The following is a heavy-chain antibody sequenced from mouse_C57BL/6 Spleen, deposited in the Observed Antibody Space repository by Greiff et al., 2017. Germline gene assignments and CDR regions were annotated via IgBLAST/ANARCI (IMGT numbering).Heavy chain of an antibody. CDR3: ARHGYFDV. J-gene: IGHJ1*03. CDR1: GFTFSSYT. V-gene: IGHV5-9*01. CDR2: ISGGGGNT. Sequence: EVHLVESGGGLVKPGGSLKLSCAASGFTFSSYTMSWVRQTPEKRLEWVATISGGGGNTYYPDSVKGRFTISRDNAKNTLYLQRSSLRSEDTALYYCARHGYFDVWGTGTTVTVSS.